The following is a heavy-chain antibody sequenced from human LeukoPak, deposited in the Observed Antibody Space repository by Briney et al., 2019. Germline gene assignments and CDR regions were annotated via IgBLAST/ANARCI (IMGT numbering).Heavy chain of an antibody. V-gene: IGHV3-48*02. CDR1: GFTFSSYS. J-gene: IGHJ4*02. CDR3: ARDGPYSGSYFADFDY. D-gene: IGHD1-26*01. Sequence: GGSLRLSCVASGFTFSSYSMSWVRQALGKGLEWVSYISSSSSTIYYADSVKGRFSVSRDNAKNSLYLQLNSLRDEDTAVYYCARDGPYSGSYFADFDYWGQGTLVTVSS. CDR2: ISSSSSTI.